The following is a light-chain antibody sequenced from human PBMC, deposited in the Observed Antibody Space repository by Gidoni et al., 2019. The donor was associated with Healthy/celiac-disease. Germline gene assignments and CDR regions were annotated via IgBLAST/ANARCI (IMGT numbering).Light chain of an antibody. Sequence: NFMLTQPHSVSESPGKTVTISCTRSSGSSASSYVQWYQQRPGSAPTTVIYEDNQRPSGVPDRFSGSIDSSSNSASLAISGLKTEDEADYYCQSYDSSIVVFGGGTKLTVL. J-gene: IGLJ2*01. CDR3: QSYDSSIVV. CDR2: EDN. CDR1: SGSSASSY. V-gene: IGLV6-57*04.